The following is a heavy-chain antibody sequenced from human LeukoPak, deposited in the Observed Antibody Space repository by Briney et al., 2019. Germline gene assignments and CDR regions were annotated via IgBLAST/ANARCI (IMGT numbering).Heavy chain of an antibody. CDR1: GVSFSGYY. J-gene: IGHJ6*03. Sequence: SETLSLTCAVYGVSFSGYYWSWIRQPPGKGLEWIGEINNSGRTYSNPSLKSRVTISVDTSKNQFSMKLSSVTAADTAVYYCARQVVVRYFDWLLLPYYYMDVWGKGTTVTISS. V-gene: IGHV4-34*01. CDR3: ARQVVVRYFDWLLLPYYYMDV. D-gene: IGHD3-9*01. CDR2: INNSGRT.